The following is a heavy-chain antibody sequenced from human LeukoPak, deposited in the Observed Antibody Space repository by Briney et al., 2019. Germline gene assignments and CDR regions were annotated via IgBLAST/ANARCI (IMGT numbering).Heavy chain of an antibody. CDR3: ARGLLAGGGSYLY. CDR1: GGSISSTSYY. Sequence: SETLSLTCTVSGGSISSTSYYWGCIRQPPGKGLEWIGSIYYSGSTYYNPSLKSRVTISVDTSKNQFSLKLSSVTAADTAVYYCARGLLAGGGSYLYWGQGTLVTVSS. J-gene: IGHJ4*02. D-gene: IGHD1-26*01. CDR2: IYYSGST. V-gene: IGHV4-39*07.